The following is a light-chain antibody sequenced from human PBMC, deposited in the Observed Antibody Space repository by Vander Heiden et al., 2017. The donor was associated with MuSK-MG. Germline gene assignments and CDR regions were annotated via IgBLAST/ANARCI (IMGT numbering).Light chain of an antibody. CDR3: QQSDSTPLA. Sequence: DIQMTQSPSSLSASVGDRVTITCRASQSISSDVNWYQQKPGKAPKLLIYAASSLQSGVPSRFSGTLTISSLQPEDFATYYCQQSDSTPLAFGQGTKVEIK. J-gene: IGKJ1*01. V-gene: IGKV1-39*01. CDR2: AAS. CDR1: QSISSD.